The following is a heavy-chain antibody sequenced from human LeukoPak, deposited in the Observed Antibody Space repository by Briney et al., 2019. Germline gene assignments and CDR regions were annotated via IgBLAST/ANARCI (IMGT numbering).Heavy chain of an antibody. CDR2: IYYSGST. Sequence: SQTLSLTCTVSGGSISSGGYYWSWIRHHPGKGLEWIGYIYYSGSTYYNPSLKSRVTISVDTSKNQFSLKLSSVTAADTAVYYCARDWSKDGDSWWFDPWGQGTLVTVSS. V-gene: IGHV4-31*03. J-gene: IGHJ5*02. CDR3: ARDWSKDGDSWWFDP. CDR1: GGSISSGGYY. D-gene: IGHD2-8*02.